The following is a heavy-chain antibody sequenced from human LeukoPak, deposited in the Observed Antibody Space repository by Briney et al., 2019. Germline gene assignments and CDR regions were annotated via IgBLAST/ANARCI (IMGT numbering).Heavy chain of an antibody. J-gene: IGHJ4*02. V-gene: IGHV4-34*01. Sequence: SETLSLTCAVYGGSFSGYYWSWIRQPPGKGLEWIGEINHSGSTNYNPSLKSRVTISVDTSKNQFSLKLSSVTAADTAVYYCARGSSSYGTNFDYWGQGTLVTVSS. CDR1: GGSFSGYY. CDR3: ARGSSSYGTNFDY. CDR2: INHSGST. D-gene: IGHD1-26*01.